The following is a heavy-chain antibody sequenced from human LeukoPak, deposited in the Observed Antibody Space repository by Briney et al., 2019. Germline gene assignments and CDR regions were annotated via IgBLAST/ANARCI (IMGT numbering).Heavy chain of an antibody. J-gene: IGHJ4*02. CDR3: ETTMSSSWSPYHFDY. V-gene: IGHV3-23*01. CDR1: GFTFSSYA. D-gene: IGHD6-13*01. Sequence: GGSLRLSCAASGFTFSSYAMSWVRQAPGKGLEWVSAISGSGGSTYYADSVKGRFTISRDNSKNTLYLQMNSLRAEDTAVYYCETTMSSSWSPYHFDYWGQGTLVTVSS. CDR2: ISGSGGST.